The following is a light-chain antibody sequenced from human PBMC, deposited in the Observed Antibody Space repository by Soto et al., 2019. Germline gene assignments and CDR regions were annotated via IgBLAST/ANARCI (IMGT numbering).Light chain of an antibody. CDR3: SSYTTSHTVV. Sequence: QSALTQPASVSGSPGQSITISCTGTSSDVGAYNHVSWYQQHPGKAPKLMIYDVSNRPSGVSNRFSGSKSGNTASLTISGLQTEDETDYYCSSYTTSHTVVFGGGTKVTVL. CDR2: DVS. CDR1: SSDVGAYNH. J-gene: IGLJ2*01. V-gene: IGLV2-14*01.